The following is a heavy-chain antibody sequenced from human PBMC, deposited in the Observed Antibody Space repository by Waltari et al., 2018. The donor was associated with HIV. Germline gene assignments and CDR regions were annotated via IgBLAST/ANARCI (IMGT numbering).Heavy chain of an antibody. V-gene: IGHV1-69*12. D-gene: IGHD3-22*01. CDR2: IIPSCDTT. J-gene: IGHJ3*02. CDR3: ARELKQLSPQDYDSPPRGFDI. Sequence: QVQLVQSGAEVKKPGSSVKVSCKASGGTFSSYAISWMRQAPGQGLEWMGGIIPSCDTTNDAQKFQGRVTITADESTSTAYMELSSLRSDDTAVYYCARELKQLSPQDYDSPPRGFDIWGQGTMVTVSS. CDR1: GGTFSSYA.